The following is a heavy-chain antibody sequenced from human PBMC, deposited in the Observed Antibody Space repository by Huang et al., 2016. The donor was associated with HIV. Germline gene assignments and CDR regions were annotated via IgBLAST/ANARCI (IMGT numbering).Heavy chain of an antibody. CDR3: ARGQGGYYYYYMDV. CDR1: GGSFSGYY. V-gene: IGHV4-34*01. Sequence: QVQLQQWGAGLLRPSETLSLTCAVYGGSFSGYYGTWIRQPPGQGLEWIGEINHSERTNYNPSLNSRVTISVDTSRNQFSLTLTSVTAADTAVYYCARGQGGYYYYYMDVWGKGTTVTVSS. J-gene: IGHJ6*03. CDR2: INHSERT.